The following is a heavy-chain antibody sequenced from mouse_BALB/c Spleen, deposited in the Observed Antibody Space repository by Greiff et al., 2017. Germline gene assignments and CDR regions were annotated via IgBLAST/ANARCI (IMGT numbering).Heavy chain of an antibody. CDR3: ARSLPSLYYYAMDY. D-gene: IGHD5-5*01. CDR2: IWGDGST. Sequence: VQGVESGPGLVAPSQSLSITCTVSGFSLTGYGVNWVRQPPGKGLEWLGMIWGDGSTDYNSALKSRLSISKDNSKSQVFLKMNSLQTDDTARYYCARSLPSLYYYAMDYWGQGTSVTVSS. J-gene: IGHJ4*01. CDR1: GFSLTGYG. V-gene: IGHV2-6-7*01.